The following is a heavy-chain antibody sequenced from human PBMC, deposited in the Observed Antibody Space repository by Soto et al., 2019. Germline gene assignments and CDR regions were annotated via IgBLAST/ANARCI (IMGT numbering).Heavy chain of an antibody. Sequence: PGGSLRLSCAASGFTFSSYAMHWVRQAPGKGLEWVAVISYDGSNKYYADSVKGRFTISRDNSKNTLYLQMNSLRAEDTAVYYCVRRARPKRSGYDIYYFDYWGQGTLVTVSS. CDR2: ISYDGSNK. CDR1: GFTFSSYA. J-gene: IGHJ4*02. CDR3: VRRARPKRSGYDIYYFDY. V-gene: IGHV3-30-3*01. D-gene: IGHD5-12*01.